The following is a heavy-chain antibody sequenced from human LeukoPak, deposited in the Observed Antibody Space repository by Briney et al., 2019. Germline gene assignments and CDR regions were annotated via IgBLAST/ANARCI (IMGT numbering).Heavy chain of an antibody. J-gene: IGHJ4*02. Sequence: PSQTLSLTCAVSGDSISSGGYSWGWIRQPPGKCLEWIGYIYHSGRTYYIPSLKSRVIISVDRSKNQFSLRLNSVTAADTAVYYCARAGYCSDGVCRFDYWGQGILVTVSP. D-gene: IGHD2-8*01. CDR2: IYHSGRT. CDR1: GDSISSGGYS. CDR3: ARAGYCSDGVCRFDY. V-gene: IGHV4-30-2*01.